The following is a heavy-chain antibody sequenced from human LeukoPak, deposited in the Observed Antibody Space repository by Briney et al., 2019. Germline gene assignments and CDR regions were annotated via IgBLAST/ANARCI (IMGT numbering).Heavy chain of an antibody. V-gene: IGHV3-74*01. J-gene: IGHJ4*02. CDR3: ATISRSVSYHFDY. Sequence: GGSLRLSCAASGFTFSTYWMHWVRHAPGKELVWVSRINGDGSDTDYADSVKGRFTISRDNAKNTLYLQMNSLRVEDTSVYYCATISRSVSYHFDYWGQGTLVTVSS. CDR1: GFTFSTYW. CDR2: INGDGSDT. D-gene: IGHD1-26*01.